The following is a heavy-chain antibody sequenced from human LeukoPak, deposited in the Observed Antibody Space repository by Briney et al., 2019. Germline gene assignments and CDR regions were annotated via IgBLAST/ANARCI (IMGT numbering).Heavy chain of an antibody. J-gene: IGHJ3*02. Sequence: PGGSLRLSCAASGFTFSSYGMHWVRQAPGKGLEWVAFIRYDGSNKYYADSVKGRFTISRDNSKNALYLQMNSLRAEDTAVYYCASNPVGEYGDYQFDIWGQGTMVTVSS. CDR3: ASNPVGEYGDYQFDI. V-gene: IGHV3-30*02. CDR2: IRYDGSNK. CDR1: GFTFSSYG. D-gene: IGHD4-17*01.